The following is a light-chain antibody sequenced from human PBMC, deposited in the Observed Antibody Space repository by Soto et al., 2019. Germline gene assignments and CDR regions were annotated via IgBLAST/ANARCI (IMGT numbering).Light chain of an antibody. CDR1: KGITNW. V-gene: IGKV1-12*01. J-gene: IGKJ2*01. CDR2: SAS. CDR3: QQSYSFPYT. Sequence: DIQLTQSPSSLSASIGDSVTITCRASKGITNWLAWYQQKPGKAPNLLIHSASILQSGVPSRFSGSGSGTEFTLSINSLQPADFATYYCQQSYSFPYTFGQGTKVDIK.